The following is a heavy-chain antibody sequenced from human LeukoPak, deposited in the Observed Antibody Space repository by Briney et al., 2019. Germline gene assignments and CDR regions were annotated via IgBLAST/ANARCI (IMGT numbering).Heavy chain of an antibody. J-gene: IGHJ4*02. CDR1: GGSISSSSYY. CDR2: IYYSGST. V-gene: IGHV4-39*01. Sequence: PSETLSLTCTVSGGSISSSSYYWGWIRQPPGKGLEWIGSIYYSGSTYYNPSLKSRVTISVDTSKNQFSLKLSSVTAADTAVYYCLGYRSSTSCPRGSYWGQGTLVTVSS. D-gene: IGHD2-2*01. CDR3: LGYRSSTSCPRGSY.